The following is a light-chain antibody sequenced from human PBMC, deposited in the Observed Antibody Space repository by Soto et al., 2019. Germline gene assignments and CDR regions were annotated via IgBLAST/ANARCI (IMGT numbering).Light chain of an antibody. J-gene: IGKJ1*01. CDR3: QQYGSSLTWT. CDR1: QSVSSYS. Sequence: DIVLTQSPGTLSSSAGERATLSCRASQSVSSYSLAWYQKKPGKAPRLLIYGASSMDAGIPDRFSGSGSGTDFTLTISGLEPEDFAMYYCQQYGSSLTWTFGQGTKVDI. V-gene: IGKV3-20*01. CDR2: GAS.